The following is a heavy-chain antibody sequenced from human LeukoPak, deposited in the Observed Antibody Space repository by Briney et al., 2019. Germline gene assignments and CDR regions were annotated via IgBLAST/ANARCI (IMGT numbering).Heavy chain of an antibody. CDR1: GGPISSSNW. CDR3: ATGYSSSSDFDY. D-gene: IGHD6-13*01. J-gene: IGHJ4*02. V-gene: IGHV4-4*02. Sequence: TSGTLSLTCAVSGGPISSSNWWSWVRQPPGKGLEWIGEIYHSGSTNYNPSLKSRVTISVDKSKNQFSLKLSSVTAADTAVYYCATGYSSSSDFDYWGQGTLVTVSS. CDR2: IYHSGST.